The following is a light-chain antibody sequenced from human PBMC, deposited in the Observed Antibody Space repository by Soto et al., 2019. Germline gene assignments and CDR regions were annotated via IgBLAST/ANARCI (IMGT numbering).Light chain of an antibody. V-gene: IGLV2-11*01. Sequence: QSALTQPRSVSGAPGQSVTISCTAPSSDLNNFVYVSWYQHHPGKAPKLILYDVIKRPSGVADRFSGSSSGNTASLTISGLQSEDEADYYCCSYAGSYTVGVVFGGGTKLTVL. CDR1: SSDLNNFVY. CDR3: CSYAGSYTVGVV. CDR2: DVI. J-gene: IGLJ2*01.